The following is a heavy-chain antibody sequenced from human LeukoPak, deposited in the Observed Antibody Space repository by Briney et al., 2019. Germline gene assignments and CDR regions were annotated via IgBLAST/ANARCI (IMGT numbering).Heavy chain of an antibody. V-gene: IGHV1-2*06. D-gene: IGHD2-15*01. CDR2: MNPSSGVT. CDR1: GYTFSGYQ. Sequence: GASVNVSCTASGYTFSGYQVHWLRQAPGQGLEWMGRMNPSSGVTNYAQKFQGRVTMTRDTSINTAYLDLSALKSDDTAVYYCASRAASVTLGYWGQGTLVTVSS. CDR3: ASRAASVTLGY. J-gene: IGHJ4*02.